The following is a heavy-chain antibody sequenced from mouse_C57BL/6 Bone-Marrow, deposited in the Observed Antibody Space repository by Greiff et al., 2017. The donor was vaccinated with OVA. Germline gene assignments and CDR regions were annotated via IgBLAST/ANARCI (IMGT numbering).Heavy chain of an antibody. CDR3: ASDYDNPYYYAMDY. V-gene: IGHV1-82*01. CDR2: IYPGDGDT. CDR1: GYAFSSSW. D-gene: IGHD2-1*01. J-gene: IGHJ4*01. Sequence: QVQLKESGPELVKPGASVKISCKASGYAFSSSWMNWVKQRPGKGLEWIGRIYPGDGDTNYNWKFKGKATLTADKSSSTAYMQLSILTSEDSAVYFCASDYDNPYYYAMDYWGQGTSVTVSS.